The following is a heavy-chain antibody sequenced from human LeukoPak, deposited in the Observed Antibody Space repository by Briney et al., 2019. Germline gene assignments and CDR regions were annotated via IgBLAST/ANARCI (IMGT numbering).Heavy chain of an antibody. CDR3: ARDRWGYDILTGYDAFDI. V-gene: IGHV1-18*01. CDR1: GYTFTSYG. CDR2: ISAYNGNT. J-gene: IGHJ3*02. Sequence: ASVKVSCKASGYTFTSYGISWVRQAPGQGLEWMGWISAYNGNTNYAQKLQGRVTMTTDTSTSTAYMELRSLRSDDTAVYYCARDRWGYDILTGYDAFDIWGQGTMVTVSS. D-gene: IGHD3-9*01.